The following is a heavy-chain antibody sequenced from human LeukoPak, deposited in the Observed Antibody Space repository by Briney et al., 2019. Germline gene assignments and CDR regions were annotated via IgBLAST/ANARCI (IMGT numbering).Heavy chain of an antibody. CDR1: GVSISGYN. J-gene: IGHJ4*02. D-gene: IGHD1-26*01. V-gene: IGHV4-59*01. CDR2: IFYSGST. Sequence: MTSETLSLTCTVSGVSISGYNWSWIRQPPGKGLEWIGYIFYSGSTNYNPSLKSRVTISVDTSKNQFSLKLSSVTAADTAVYYCARGEWDLLFDYWGQGTLVTVSS. CDR3: ARGEWDLLFDY.